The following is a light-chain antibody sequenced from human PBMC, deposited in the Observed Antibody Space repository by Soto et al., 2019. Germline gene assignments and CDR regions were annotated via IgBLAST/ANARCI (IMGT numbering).Light chain of an antibody. V-gene: IGKV1-39*01. Sequence: DIQMTQSPSSLSASVGDRVTITCRASQGISTYLNWYQQKPGKAPKLLIYAASSLQSGVPSRFSGSESETDFTLTISSLQPEDFANYSCQQSYSTTLPFGQGTKVEIK. CDR2: AAS. J-gene: IGKJ1*01. CDR1: QGISTY. CDR3: QQSYSTTLP.